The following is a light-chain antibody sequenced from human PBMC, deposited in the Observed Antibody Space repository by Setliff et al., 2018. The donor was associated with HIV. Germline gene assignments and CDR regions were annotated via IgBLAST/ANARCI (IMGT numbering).Light chain of an antibody. CDR2: EVT. Sequence: QSALTQPASVSGSPGQSITISCTGTSSDVGNYNLVSWYQHHPGKAPILMVYEVTKRPSGVSNRFPGSKSGNTASLTISGLQAEDEADYYCCSYAGSITFYVFGTGTKVTVL. CDR1: SSDVGNYNL. CDR3: CSYAGSITFYV. J-gene: IGLJ1*01. V-gene: IGLV2-23*02.